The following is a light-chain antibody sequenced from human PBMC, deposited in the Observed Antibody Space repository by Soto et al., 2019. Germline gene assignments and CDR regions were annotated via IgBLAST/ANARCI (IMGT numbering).Light chain of an antibody. V-gene: IGKV3-20*01. CDR1: QSISSNY. CDR2: GAT. Sequence: EIVLTQSPGTLSLSPGERATLSCRASQSISSNYLAWYQQKPGQAPRLLIYGATGRATGIQDRFSGSGSGTDFTLTIRRLEAEDIAVYYCQQYGSSLPYTFGQGTKLEIK. J-gene: IGKJ2*01. CDR3: QQYGSSLPYT.